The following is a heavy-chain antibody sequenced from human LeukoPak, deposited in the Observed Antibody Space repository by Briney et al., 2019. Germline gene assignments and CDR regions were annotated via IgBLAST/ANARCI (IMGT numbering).Heavy chain of an antibody. J-gene: IGHJ3*02. CDR1: GFTFSSYG. V-gene: IGHV3-33*01. CDR2: IWDDGSNK. CDR3: ARDSDPDYYDSSGLNAFDI. Sequence: GGSLRPSCAAAGFTFSSYGMHWVRQAPGKRLEWVAVIWDDGSNKYYADPVKGRFTISRDNSKNTLYLQMNSLRAEDTAVYYCARDSDPDYYDSSGLNAFDIWGQGTMVTVSS. D-gene: IGHD3-22*01.